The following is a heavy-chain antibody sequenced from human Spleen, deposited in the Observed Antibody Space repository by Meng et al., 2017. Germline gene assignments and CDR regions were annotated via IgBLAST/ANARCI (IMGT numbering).Heavy chain of an antibody. CDR2: INPNSGGT. Sequence: QFQLVQSGGEVKKPGASVKVSCKASGYTFTGYYMHWVRQAPGQGLEWMGRINPNSGGTNYAQKFQGRVTMTRDTSISTAYMELSRLRSDDTAVYYCARGGGNSGSYNLFDYWGQGTLVTVSS. CDR3: ARGGGNSGSYNLFDY. J-gene: IGHJ4*02. CDR1: GYTFTGYY. V-gene: IGHV1-2*06. D-gene: IGHD1-26*01.